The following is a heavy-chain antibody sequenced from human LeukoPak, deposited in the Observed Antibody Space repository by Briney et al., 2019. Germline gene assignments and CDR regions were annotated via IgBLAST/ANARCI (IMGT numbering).Heavy chain of an antibody. D-gene: IGHD1-14*01. V-gene: IGHV3-23*05. Sequence: PGGSLRLSCEASGFTFSAYAMTWVRQAPGKGLEWVSSIGSDNKPHYSESVKGRFAISRDNSKNTLYLQMNSLRADDTAMYYCARTGVPYAMDVWGQGTTVTVS. CDR3: ARTGVPYAMDV. J-gene: IGHJ6*02. CDR1: GFTFSAYA. CDR2: IGSDNKP.